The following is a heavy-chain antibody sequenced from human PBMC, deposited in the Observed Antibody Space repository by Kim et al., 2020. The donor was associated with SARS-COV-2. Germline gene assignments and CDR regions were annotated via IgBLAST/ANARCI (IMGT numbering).Heavy chain of an antibody. V-gene: IGHV3-48*02. D-gene: IGHD4-17*01. Sequence: GGSLRLSCAVSGLTFSTTDMHWVRQAPGKGLEWISSISRSGSAIVYADSVKGRFTISRDEAKNSIFLQMNSLRDEDTAVYYCARDRTGFDYGGQGTLVTVSS. CDR1: GLTFSTTD. J-gene: IGHJ4*02. CDR2: ISRSGSAI. CDR3: ARDRTGFDY.